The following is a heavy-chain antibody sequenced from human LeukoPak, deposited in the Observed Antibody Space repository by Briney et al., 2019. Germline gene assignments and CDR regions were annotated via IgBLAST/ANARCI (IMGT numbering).Heavy chain of an antibody. CDR3: ARVRGVVVVAASFDP. D-gene: IGHD2-15*01. CDR1: RYTFTGYY. V-gene: IGHV1-2*02. J-gene: IGHJ5*02. Sequence: ASVKVSCKASRYTFTGYYMHWVRQAPGQGLEWMGWINPNSGGTNYAQKFQGRVTMTRDTSISTAYMELSRLRSDDTAVYYCARVRGVVVVAASFDPWGQGTLVTVSS. CDR2: INPNSGGT.